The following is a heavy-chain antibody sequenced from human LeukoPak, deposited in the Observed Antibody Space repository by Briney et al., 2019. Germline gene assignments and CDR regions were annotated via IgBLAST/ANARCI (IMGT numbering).Heavy chain of an antibody. Sequence: GGSLRLSCAASGFTFSNAWMSWVRQAPGKGLEWVGRIKSKTDGGTTDYAAPVKGRFTISRDDSKNTLYLQMNSLKTEDTAVYYCTTWQANYYYYYMDVWGKGTTVTISS. J-gene: IGHJ6*03. V-gene: IGHV3-15*01. CDR3: TTWQANYYYYYMDV. CDR2: IKSKTDGGTT. CDR1: GFTFSNAW.